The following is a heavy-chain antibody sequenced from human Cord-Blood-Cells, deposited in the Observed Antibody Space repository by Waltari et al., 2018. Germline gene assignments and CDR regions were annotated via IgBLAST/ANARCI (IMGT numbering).Heavy chain of an antibody. V-gene: IGHV1-46*01. CDR1: GYIFTSYY. Sequence: QVQLVQSGAGVKKPGASVKVFCKASGYIFTSYYMHWVRQAPGQGLEWMGIINPSGGSTSNAQKFPGRVTMTRDTSTSTVYMELSSLRSEDTAVYYCARDLYTFDYWGQGTLVTVSS. J-gene: IGHJ4*02. CDR3: ARDLYTFDY. D-gene: IGHD1-20*01. CDR2: INPSGGST.